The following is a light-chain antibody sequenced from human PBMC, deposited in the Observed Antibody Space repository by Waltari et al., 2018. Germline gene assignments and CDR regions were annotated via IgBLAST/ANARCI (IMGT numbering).Light chain of an antibody. CDR2: NDN. V-gene: IGLV1-44*01. CDR3: ATWDNSLNAAV. J-gene: IGLJ3*02. Sequence: QSVLTQPPSASGTPGQRVIISCSGSSSTSGSNSVNWYQQLPGTAPKLHIYNDNQRPSGVPDRFSGSRSGTSVSLAISGLQSEDEGEYYCATWDNSLNAAVFGGGTKLTVL. CDR1: SSTSGSNS.